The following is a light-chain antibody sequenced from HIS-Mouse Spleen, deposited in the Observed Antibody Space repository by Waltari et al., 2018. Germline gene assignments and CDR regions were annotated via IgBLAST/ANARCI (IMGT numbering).Light chain of an antibody. Sequence: QSALTQPASVSAAPGLWLPISCTGTSSDVGGFILLPWYQQHPGKAPKLMIYDVSNRPSGVSNRFSGSKSGNTASLTISGLQAEDEADYYCSSYTSSSFNVVFGGGTKLTVL. J-gene: IGLJ2*01. CDR1: SSDVGGFIL. V-gene: IGLV2-14*03. CDR2: DVS. CDR3: SSYTSSSFNVV.